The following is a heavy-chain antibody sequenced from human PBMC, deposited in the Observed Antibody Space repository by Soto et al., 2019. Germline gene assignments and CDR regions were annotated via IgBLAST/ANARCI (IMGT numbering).Heavy chain of an antibody. CDR1: GCIFSSHC. D-gene: IGHD2-2*01. CDR2: INPGGGRT. Sequence: ASVKVSCKAFGCIFSSHCIYWVRQAPGQGLQWMGIINPGGGRTAYAQKFQGRVTLPRDMSTSTVYMELTSLTYDDTAVYYCARDVSGPGATYVMDVWGQGTTVTVSS. CDR3: ARDVSGPGATYVMDV. J-gene: IGHJ6*02. V-gene: IGHV1-46*01.